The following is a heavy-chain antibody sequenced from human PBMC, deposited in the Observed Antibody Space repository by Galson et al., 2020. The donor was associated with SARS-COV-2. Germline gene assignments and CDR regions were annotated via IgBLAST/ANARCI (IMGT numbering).Heavy chain of an antibody. V-gene: IGHV1-18*01. CDR3: ARGYDFWSGSIPDYFDD. J-gene: IGHJ4*02. D-gene: IGHD3-3*01. Sequence: ASVKVSCKASGYTFTSYGISWVRQAPGQGLEWMGWISAYNGNTNYAQKLQGRVTMTTDTSTSTAYMELRSLRSDDTAVYYCARGYDFWSGSIPDYFDDWGQGTLVTVSS. CDR1: GYTFTSYG. CDR2: ISAYNGNT.